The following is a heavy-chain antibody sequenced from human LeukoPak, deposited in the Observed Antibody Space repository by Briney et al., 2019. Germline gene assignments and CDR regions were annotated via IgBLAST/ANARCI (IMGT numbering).Heavy chain of an antibody. CDR1: GGSISSYY. Sequence: SETLSLTCTVSGGSISSYYWSWIRQPAGKGLEWIGRIYTSGSTNYNPSLKSRVTMSLDTSKNQFSLKLSSVTAADTAVYYCARGGVVLITTFAFDIWGQGTMVTVSS. J-gene: IGHJ3*02. CDR2: IYTSGST. V-gene: IGHV4-4*07. CDR3: ARGGVVLITTFAFDI. D-gene: IGHD3-22*01.